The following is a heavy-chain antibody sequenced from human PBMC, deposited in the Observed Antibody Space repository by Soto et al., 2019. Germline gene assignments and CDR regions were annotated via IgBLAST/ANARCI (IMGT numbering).Heavy chain of an antibody. CDR3: VRGYCGGGGCYLRRYAFEV. Sequence: EVQLVESGGGLVMPGGSLRLSCAASGFTFASYHMSWVRQAPGKGLDWVSSINPSSSHIYYSDSVRGRFTISRDDSKNSLHLDMNSLRTEDVAIYYCVRGYCGGGGCYLRRYAFEVWGQGTAVTVSS. V-gene: IGHV3-21*02. D-gene: IGHD2-15*01. CDR2: INPSSSHI. CDR1: GFTFASYH. J-gene: IGHJ3*01.